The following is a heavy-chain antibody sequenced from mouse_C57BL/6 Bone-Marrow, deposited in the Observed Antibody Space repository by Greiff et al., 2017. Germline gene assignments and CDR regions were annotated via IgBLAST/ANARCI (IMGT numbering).Heavy chain of an antibody. CDR2: LYPGSGST. J-gene: IGHJ3*01. D-gene: IGHD1-1*01. CDR3: ASYYYGSSYWFAY. Sequence: QVQLQQPGAELVKPGASVKMSCKASGYTFTSYWITWVKQRPGQGLEWIGDLYPGSGSTNYNEKFKSKATLTVDTSSSTAYMQLSSLTSEDSAVYYCASYYYGSSYWFAYWGQGTRVTVSA. CDR1: GYTFTSYW. V-gene: IGHV1-55*01.